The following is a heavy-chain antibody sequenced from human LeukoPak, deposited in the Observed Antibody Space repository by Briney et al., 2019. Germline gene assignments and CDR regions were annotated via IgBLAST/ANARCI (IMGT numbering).Heavy chain of an antibody. Sequence: GGSLRLSCAASGFTFSSYWMHWVRQAPGKGLVWVSGMNSDGSRTSYADSVKGRFTISRDNAKNTLYLQMNSLRAEDTAVYYCARDLMGIAYRGAFYYWGQGTLVTVSS. D-gene: IGHD6-13*01. CDR2: MNSDGSRT. CDR3: ARDLMGIAYRGAFYY. CDR1: GFTFSSYW. V-gene: IGHV3-74*01. J-gene: IGHJ4*02.